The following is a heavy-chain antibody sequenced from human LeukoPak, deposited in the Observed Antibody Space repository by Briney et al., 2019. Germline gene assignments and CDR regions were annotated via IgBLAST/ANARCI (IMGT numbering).Heavy chain of an antibody. CDR2: LSGSGITT. CDR1: GFTFSNSA. V-gene: IGHV3-23*01. CDR3: AKGIYSSGWSYFDY. J-gene: IGHJ4*01. Sequence: GGSLRLSCAASGFTFSNSAMSWVRQAPGKGLEWISTLSGSGITTYYADSVKGRFTISRDNSKNTLYLQMNSLRAEDTAVYYCAKGIYSSGWSYFDYWGHGTLVTVSS. D-gene: IGHD6-19*01.